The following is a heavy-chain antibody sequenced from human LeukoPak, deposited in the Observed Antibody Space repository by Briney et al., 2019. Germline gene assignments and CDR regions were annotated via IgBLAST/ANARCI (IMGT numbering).Heavy chain of an antibody. Sequence: PGGSLRLSCVTSGFTFTNHWMSWVRQAPGKGLEWVANIREDGGHTNYVDSVKGRFTISRDNAKNSLYLQMNSLRAEDTAVYYCARWVSDYYDSRVFDYWGQGTLVTVSS. V-gene: IGHV3-7*01. CDR3: ARWVSDYYDSRVFDY. D-gene: IGHD3-22*01. CDR2: IREDGGHT. CDR1: GFTFTNHW. J-gene: IGHJ4*02.